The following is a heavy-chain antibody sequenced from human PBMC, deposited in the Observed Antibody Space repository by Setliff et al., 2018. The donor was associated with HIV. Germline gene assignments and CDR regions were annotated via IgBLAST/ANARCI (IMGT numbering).Heavy chain of an antibody. CDR3: ARVPTSSWYVTTQRTKEYFHH. V-gene: IGHV4-4*07. CDR1: AASIRNSY. J-gene: IGHJ1*01. CDR2: IYPSGTI. Sequence: SETLSLTCTVSAASIRNSYWSWIRQPAGKGLEWIGRIYPSGTINYNPSLKSRVTMSVDTSKNQFSLRLTSVSAADTALYYCARVPTSSWYVTTQRTKEYFHHWGQGTLVTSPQ. D-gene: IGHD6-13*01.